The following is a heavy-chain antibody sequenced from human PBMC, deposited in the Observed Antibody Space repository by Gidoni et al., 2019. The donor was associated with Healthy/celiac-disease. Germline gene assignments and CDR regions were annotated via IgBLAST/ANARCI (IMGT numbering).Heavy chain of an antibody. Sequence: EVQLLESGGGLVQPGGSLSLPCPASGFTVSSSAISWVRQAPGKGLEWVSAISGSGGSTYYADSVKGRFTISRDNSKNTLYLQMNSLRAEDTAVYYCAKDYSSSSEGYYFDYWGQGTLVTVSS. D-gene: IGHD6-6*01. CDR3: AKDYSSSSEGYYFDY. CDR2: ISGSGGST. CDR1: GFTVSSSA. J-gene: IGHJ4*02. V-gene: IGHV3-23*01.